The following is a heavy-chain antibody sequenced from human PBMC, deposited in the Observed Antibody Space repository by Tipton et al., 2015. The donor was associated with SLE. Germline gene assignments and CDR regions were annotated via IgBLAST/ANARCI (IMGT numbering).Heavy chain of an antibody. D-gene: IGHD3-3*01. CDR3: VRDAVNFWSGYYSPSWFDP. Sequence: SLRLSCAASGFTFRTYRMHWVRQASGKGLVWVSRINSDGTSRDYADSVKGRFTISRDNAKNTLYLQMNSLRVEDTAVYYCVRDAVNFWSGYYSPSWFDPWGQGTLVTVSS. V-gene: IGHV3-74*01. J-gene: IGHJ5*02. CDR2: INSDGTSR. CDR1: GFTFRTYR.